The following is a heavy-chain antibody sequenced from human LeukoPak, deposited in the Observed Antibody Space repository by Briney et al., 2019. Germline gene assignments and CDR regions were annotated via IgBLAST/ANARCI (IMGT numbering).Heavy chain of an antibody. D-gene: IGHD1-26*01. CDR2: ISYDGSNK. CDR3: AREGRELLREAFDY. CDR1: GFTFSSYA. J-gene: IGHJ4*02. V-gene: IGHV3-30-3*01. Sequence: GGSLRLSCAASGFTFSSYAMHWVRQAPGKGLEWVAVISYDGSNKYYADSVKGRFTISRDNSKNTLYLQMNSLRAEDTAVYYCAREGRELLREAFDYWGQGTLVTVSS.